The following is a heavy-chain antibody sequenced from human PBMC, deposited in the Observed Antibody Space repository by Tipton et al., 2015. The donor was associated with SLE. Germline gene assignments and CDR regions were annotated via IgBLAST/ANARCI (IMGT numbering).Heavy chain of an antibody. CDR1: GFTFSSYR. V-gene: IGHV3-23*01. J-gene: IGHJ4*02. CDR3: ALNDFY. Sequence: SLRLSCAASGFTFSSYRMNWVRQAPGKGLEWVSYISGSALTTYYADSVKGRFTISRDNSNDTLYLQMNSLRAEDTAVYYCALNDFYWGQGTLVTVSS. CDR2: ISGSALTT. D-gene: IGHD1-1*01.